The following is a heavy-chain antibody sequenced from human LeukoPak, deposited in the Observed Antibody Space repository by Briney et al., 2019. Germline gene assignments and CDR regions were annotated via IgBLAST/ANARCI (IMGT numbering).Heavy chain of an antibody. CDR3: AKGSLGSWYYFDY. J-gene: IGHJ4*02. D-gene: IGHD6-13*01. CDR2: FSRSGPDT. CDR1: GFTFGSSA. V-gene: IGHV3-23*01. Sequence: GGSLSLSCAASGFTFGSSAMSWARQAPGKGPEWVSTFSRSGPDTYYAASVKGRFTIFRDNSKNTLYLQMNSLRAEDTAVYYCAKGSLGSWYYFDYWGQGTLVTVSS.